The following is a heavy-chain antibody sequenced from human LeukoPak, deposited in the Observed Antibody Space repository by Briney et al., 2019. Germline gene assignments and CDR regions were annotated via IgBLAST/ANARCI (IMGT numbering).Heavy chain of an antibody. J-gene: IGHJ4*02. Sequence: PSETLSLTCTVSGGSISSSSYYWGWIRQPPGKGLEWIGSIYYSGSTYYNPSLKSRVTISVDTSKNQFSLKLSSVTAADTAVYYCARAVAARRFDYWGQGTLVTVSS. CDR1: GGSISSSSYY. CDR2: IYYSGST. V-gene: IGHV4-39*07. CDR3: ARAVAARRFDY. D-gene: IGHD6-6*01.